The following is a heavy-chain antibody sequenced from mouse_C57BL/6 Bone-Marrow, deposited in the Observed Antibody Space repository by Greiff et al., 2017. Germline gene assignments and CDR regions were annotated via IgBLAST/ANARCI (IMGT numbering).Heavy chain of an antibody. Sequence: EVKLMESGGGLVKPGGSLKLSCAASGFTFSDYGMHWVRQAPEKGLEWVAYISSGSSTINYADTVKGRFTISRDNAKNTLFLQITSLRSEDTAMYYCANLGSYWYFDVWGTGTTVTVSS. CDR2: ISSGSSTI. V-gene: IGHV5-17*01. D-gene: IGHD4-1*01. CDR1: GFTFSDYG. J-gene: IGHJ1*03. CDR3: ANLGSYWYFDV.